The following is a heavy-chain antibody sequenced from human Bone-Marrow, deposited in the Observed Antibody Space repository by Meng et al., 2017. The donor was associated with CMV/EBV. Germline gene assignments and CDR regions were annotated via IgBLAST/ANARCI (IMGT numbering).Heavy chain of an antibody. CDR3: ARGPRFVVVPARQFYYYYGMDV. J-gene: IGHJ6*02. CDR1: GFTFRSYV. D-gene: IGHD2-2*01. V-gene: IGHV3-33*08. CDR2: IWYDGSNK. Sequence: GESLKISCAASGFTFRSYVMSWVRQAPGKGLEWVAVIWYDGSNKYYADSVKGRFTISRDNFKNTLYLQMNSLRAEDTAVYYCARGPRFVVVPARQFYYYYGMDVWGQGTTVTVSS.